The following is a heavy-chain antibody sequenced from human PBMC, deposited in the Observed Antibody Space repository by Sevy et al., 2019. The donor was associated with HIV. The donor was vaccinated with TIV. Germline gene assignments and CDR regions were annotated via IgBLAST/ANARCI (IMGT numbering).Heavy chain of an antibody. V-gene: IGHV3-23*01. D-gene: IGHD5-12*01. CDR3: AKDVSCGYVTNPLDY. CDR2: ISGSGGST. J-gene: IGHJ4*02. CDR1: GFTFSSYA. Sequence: GGSLRLSCAASGFTFSSYAMSWVRQAPGKGLEWVSAISGSGGSTYYADSVKGRFTISRDNSKNTLYLQMNSLRAEATAVYYCAKDVSCGYVTNPLDYWGQGTLVTVSS.